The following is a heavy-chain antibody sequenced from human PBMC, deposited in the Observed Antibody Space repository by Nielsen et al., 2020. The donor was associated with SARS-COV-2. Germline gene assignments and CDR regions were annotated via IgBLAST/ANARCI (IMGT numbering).Heavy chain of an antibody. Sequence: GESLKISCAASGFTFSDYYMSWIRQAPGKGLEWVSYISSSSSYTNYADSVKGRFTISRDNAKNSLYLQMNSLRAEDTAVYYCARVMMGATAGDAFDIWGQGTMVTVSS. CDR2: ISSSSSYT. CDR1: GFTFSDYY. D-gene: IGHD1-26*01. J-gene: IGHJ3*02. V-gene: IGHV3-11*06. CDR3: ARVMMGATAGDAFDI.